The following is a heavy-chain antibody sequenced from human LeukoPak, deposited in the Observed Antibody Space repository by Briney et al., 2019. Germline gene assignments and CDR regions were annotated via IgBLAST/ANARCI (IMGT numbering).Heavy chain of an antibody. CDR2: IYASGST. D-gene: IGHD5-12*01. V-gene: IGHV4-4*09. CDR3: ARRATMLAGGYFDY. Sequence: TSETLSLTCTVYGGSISSYYWSWIRQTPGKGLEWIGYIYASGSTTYNPSLKSRVTISIDTSKNQFSLKLSSVTAADTAVYYCARRATMLAGGYFDYWGQGTLVSVSS. CDR1: GGSISSYY. J-gene: IGHJ4*02.